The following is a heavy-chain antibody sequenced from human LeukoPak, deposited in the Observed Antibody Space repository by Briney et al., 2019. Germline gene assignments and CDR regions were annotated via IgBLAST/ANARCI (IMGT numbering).Heavy chain of an antibody. J-gene: IGHJ2*01. CDR2: IHYSGST. CDR3: ARAPVSAAGTGWYFDL. D-gene: IGHD6-13*01. V-gene: IGHV4-59*01. Sequence: SETLSLTCTVSGGSISSYYWSWIRQPPGKGLEWIAYIHYSGSTNYNPSLKSRVTISVDTSKNQFSLKLSSVTAADTAVYYCARAPVSAAGTGWYFDLWGRGTLVTVSS. CDR1: GGSISSYY.